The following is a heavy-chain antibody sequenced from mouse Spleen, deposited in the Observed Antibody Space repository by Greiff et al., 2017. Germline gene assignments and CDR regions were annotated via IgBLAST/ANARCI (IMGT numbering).Heavy chain of an antibody. D-gene: IGHD2-14*01. CDR2: IRNKANGYTT. Sequence: EVKLMESGGGLVQPGGSLSLSCAASGFTFTDYYMSWVRQPPGKALEWLGFIRNKANGYTTEYSASVKGRFTISRDNSQSILYLQMNALRAEDSATYYCARYNYRYEMYYFDYWGQGTTLTVSS. J-gene: IGHJ2*01. CDR3: ARYNYRYEMYYFDY. CDR1: GFTFTDYY. V-gene: IGHV7-3*01.